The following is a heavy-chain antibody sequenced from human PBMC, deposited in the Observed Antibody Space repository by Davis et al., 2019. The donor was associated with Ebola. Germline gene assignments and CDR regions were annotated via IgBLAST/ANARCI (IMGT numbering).Heavy chain of an antibody. CDR1: GFTFRNYA. D-gene: IGHD3-3*01. J-gene: IGHJ4*02. Sequence: GESLKISCAASGFTFRNYAMHWVRQAPGKGLEWVAVVSHSERERFYADSVKGRFTISRDNSENTLYLQMSSLTVDDTAAYYCVRAVFHEVLDYWGQGTPVTVSS. CDR2: VSHSERER. CDR3: VRAVFHEVLDY. V-gene: IGHV3-30*04.